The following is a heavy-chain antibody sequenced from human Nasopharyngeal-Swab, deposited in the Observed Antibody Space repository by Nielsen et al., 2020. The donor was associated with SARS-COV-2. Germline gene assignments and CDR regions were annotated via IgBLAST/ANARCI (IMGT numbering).Heavy chain of an antibody. D-gene: IGHD4-17*01. V-gene: IGHV1-18*01. CDR3: AREGYGETYYYGMDV. CDR2: ISAYNGNT. J-gene: IGHJ6*02. Sequence: ASVKVSCKASGYTFTSYGISWVRQAPGQGLEWMGWISAYNGNTNYAQKLQGRVTMTTDTSTSTAYMELRSLRSDDTAVYYCAREGYGETYYYGMDVWGQGTTVTVSS. CDR1: GYTFTSYG.